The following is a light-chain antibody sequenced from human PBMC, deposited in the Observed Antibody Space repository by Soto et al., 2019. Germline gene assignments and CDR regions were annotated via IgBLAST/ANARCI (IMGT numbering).Light chain of an antibody. CDR3: LQHSNFPFT. CDR1: QDIRND. CDR2: GAS. Sequence: AIQMTQSPSSLPASVGDRVTITCRASQDIRNDLGWYQQKPGKAPKLLISGASTLQSGVPSRFSGSGSGSDFALTISSLQPEDFATYFCLQHSNFPFTFGQGTKLQIK. J-gene: IGKJ2*01. V-gene: IGKV1-6*01.